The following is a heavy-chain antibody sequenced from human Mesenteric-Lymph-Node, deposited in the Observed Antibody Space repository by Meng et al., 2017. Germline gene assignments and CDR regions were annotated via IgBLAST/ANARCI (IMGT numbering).Heavy chain of an antibody. V-gene: IGHV3-7*01. CDR1: GFTFSCYC. J-gene: IGHJ6*02. D-gene: IGHD2-15*01. CDR2: MQQDGGDK. CDR3: VRTPRVSGVYYGWDV. Sequence: GESLKISCAASGFTFSCYCMKWVRHTPGKGLEWMANMQQDGGDKWYVDSVKGRFTISRDNAKNMLYLQMNSLRPEDSAVYYCVRTPRVSGVYYGWDVWGQGTTVTVSS.